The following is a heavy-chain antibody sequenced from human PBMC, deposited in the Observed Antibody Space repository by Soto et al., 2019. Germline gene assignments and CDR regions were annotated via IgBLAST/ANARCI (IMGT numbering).Heavy chain of an antibody. CDR2: IYPGDSDT. J-gene: IGHJ6*02. CDR3: TRRMGAGSRYGMDV. Sequence: GESLKISCESSGYDFNTYWIGWVRQMPGEGLEWMGFIYPGDSDTRYSPSFQGQVTISADKSISTAYLQWSSLKASDTAIYYCTRRMGAGSRYGMDVWGQGTTVTVSS. D-gene: IGHD3-10*01. CDR1: GYDFNTYW. V-gene: IGHV5-51*01.